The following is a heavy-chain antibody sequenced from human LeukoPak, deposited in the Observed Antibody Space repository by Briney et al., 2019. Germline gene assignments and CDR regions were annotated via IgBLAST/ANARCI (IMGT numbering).Heavy chain of an antibody. D-gene: IGHD5-24*01. J-gene: IGHJ4*02. CDR1: GFTFSTYA. Sequence: GGSLRLSCAASGFTFSTYALNWVRQAPGKGLEWVSAISDSGGAIFYADSVKGRFTMSRDNSKNSLFLQMNSLRAEDTAVYYCARGDGYNYVPFDYWGQGTLVTVSS. CDR3: ARGDGYNYVPFDY. CDR2: ISDSGGAI. V-gene: IGHV3-23*01.